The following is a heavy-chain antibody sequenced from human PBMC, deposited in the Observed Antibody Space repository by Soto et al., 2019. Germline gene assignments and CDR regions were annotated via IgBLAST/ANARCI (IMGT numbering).Heavy chain of an antibody. Sequence: GGCLRLSCAASGFTFSSYAMSWVRQAPGKGLEWVSGIGVSGVNTPYADSVKGRVTITADESTSTAYMELSSLRSEDTAVYYCAGLGIAVAGTFDYWGQGTLVTVSS. D-gene: IGHD6-19*01. J-gene: IGHJ4*02. CDR1: GFTFSSYA. CDR3: AGLGIAVAGTFDY. V-gene: IGHV3-23*01. CDR2: IGVSGVNT.